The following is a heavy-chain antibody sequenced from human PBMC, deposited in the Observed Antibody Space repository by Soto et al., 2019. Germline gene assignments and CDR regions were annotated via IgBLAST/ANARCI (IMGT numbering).Heavy chain of an antibody. V-gene: IGHV1-18*01. J-gene: IGHJ4*02. D-gene: IGHD3-22*01. CDR1: GYTFTSYG. CDR2: ISAYNGNT. CDR3: ARGRRDISGYYGYYFDY. Sequence: ASVKVSCKASGYTFTSYGISWVRQAPGQGLEWMGWISAYNGNTNYAQKLQGRVTMTRDTSISTAYMELSRLRSDDTAVYYCARGRRDISGYYGYYFDYWGQGTLVTVSS.